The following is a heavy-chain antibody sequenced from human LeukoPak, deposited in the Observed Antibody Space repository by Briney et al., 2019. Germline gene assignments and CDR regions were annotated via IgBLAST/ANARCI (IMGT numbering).Heavy chain of an antibody. CDR2: IYYSGST. CDR3: ARTSRDGYNFDAFDI. D-gene: IGHD5-24*01. CDR1: GGSISSSDYY. J-gene: IGHJ3*02. Sequence: SQTPSLTCTVSGGSISSSDYYWRWIRQPPGKGLELIGYIYYSGSTYYNPSLKSRVTISVDTSKNQFSLKLSSVTAADTAVYYCARTSRDGYNFDAFDIWGQGTMVTVSS. V-gene: IGHV4-30-4*08.